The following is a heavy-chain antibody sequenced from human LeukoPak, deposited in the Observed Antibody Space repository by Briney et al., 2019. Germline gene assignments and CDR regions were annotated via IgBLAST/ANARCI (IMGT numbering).Heavy chain of an antibody. Sequence: ASVKVSCKASGYTFTSYGISWVRQAPGQGLEWMGWISAYNGNTNYAQKLQGRVTMTRDTSTSTVYMELSSLRSEDTAVYYCARAGQVGAFFDYWGQGTLVTVSS. CDR2: ISAYNGNT. J-gene: IGHJ4*02. V-gene: IGHV1-18*01. CDR1: GYTFTSYG. D-gene: IGHD1-26*01. CDR3: ARAGQVGAFFDY.